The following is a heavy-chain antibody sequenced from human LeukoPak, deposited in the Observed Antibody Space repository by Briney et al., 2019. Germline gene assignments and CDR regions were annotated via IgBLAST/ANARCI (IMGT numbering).Heavy chain of an antibody. D-gene: IGHD6-19*01. CDR1: GYTLTGYY. Sequence: ASVKVSCKASGYTLTGYYIHWVRQAPGQGLEWMGWINPKSGGVKYAQKFQGRVTMTRDTSIGTAYLELTRLRSDDSAVYYCGRDRALAGTAPDAFDIWGQGTMITVSS. CDR2: INPKSGGV. V-gene: IGHV1-2*02. CDR3: GRDRALAGTAPDAFDI. J-gene: IGHJ3*02.